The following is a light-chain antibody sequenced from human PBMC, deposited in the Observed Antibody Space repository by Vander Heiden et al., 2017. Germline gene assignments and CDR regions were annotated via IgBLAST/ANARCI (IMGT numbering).Light chain of an antibody. Sequence: QSALTQPASVSGSPGPSITISCPGTSTDVANYNLVSWYQQQPRKAPNFMIYEDDDRPPGVSNRFSGSKTDNTATLTISELQAEDECDYYCCSCAGSTTYVFGTGTKVSVL. V-gene: IGLV2-23*01. CDR3: CSCAGSTTYV. CDR1: STDVANYNL. CDR2: EDD. J-gene: IGLJ1*01.